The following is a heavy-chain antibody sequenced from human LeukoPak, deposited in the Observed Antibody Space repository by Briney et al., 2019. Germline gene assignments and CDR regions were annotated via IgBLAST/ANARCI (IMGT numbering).Heavy chain of an antibody. V-gene: IGHV1-8*01. J-gene: IGHJ6*02. CDR2: MNPNNGNT. Sequence: ASVKVSCKASGYTFTSYDINWVRQATGQGLEWMGWMNPNNGNTGYAQKFQGRVTMTRSTSISTAYMELSSLRSEDTAVYYCARLASSGWPLYYCYGMDVWGQGTTVTVSS. D-gene: IGHD6-25*01. CDR3: ARLASSGWPLYYCYGMDV. CDR1: GYTFTSYD.